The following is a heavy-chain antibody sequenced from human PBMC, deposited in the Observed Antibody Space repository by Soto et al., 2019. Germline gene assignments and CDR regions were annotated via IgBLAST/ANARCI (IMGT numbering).Heavy chain of an antibody. CDR3: AAAGTYYYDSSGYYSPYYFDY. Sequence: SVKVSCKASGFTFTSSAVQWVRQARGQRLEWIGWIVVGSGNTNYAQKFQERVTITRDMSTSTAYMELSSLRSEDTAVCYCAAAGTYYYDSSGYYSPYYFDYWGQGTLVPVSS. V-gene: IGHV1-58*01. CDR2: IVVGSGNT. D-gene: IGHD3-22*01. CDR1: GFTFTSSA. J-gene: IGHJ4*02.